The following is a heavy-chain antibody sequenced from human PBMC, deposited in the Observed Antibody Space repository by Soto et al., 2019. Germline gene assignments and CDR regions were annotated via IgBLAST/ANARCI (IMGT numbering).Heavy chain of an antibody. CDR1: GGSISSYY. Sequence: PSETLSLTCTVSGGSISSYYWSWIRQPPGKGLEWIGYIYYSGSTYYNPSLKSRVTISVDTSKNQFPLKLSSVTAADTAVYYCASHVIGYCSGGSCRDAFDIWGQGTMVTVSS. CDR3: ASHVIGYCSGGSCRDAFDI. V-gene: IGHV4-59*08. D-gene: IGHD2-15*01. CDR2: IYYSGST. J-gene: IGHJ3*02.